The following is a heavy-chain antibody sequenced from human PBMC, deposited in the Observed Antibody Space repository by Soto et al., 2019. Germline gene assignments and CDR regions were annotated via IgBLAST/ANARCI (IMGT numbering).Heavy chain of an antibody. CDR3: ATVTEEYYFWGSYDASGMDV. CDR1: GYTLTELS. V-gene: IGHV1-24*01. J-gene: IGHJ6*02. Sequence: GASVKVSCKVSGYTLTELSLPWVRPAPGKGLEWVGGFDPEKGETFEAQKFKGRVTMTEDTSTDKAYMELISMRSEDTAVYYCATVTEEYYFWGSYDASGMDVWG. CDR2: FDPEKGET. D-gene: IGHD3-16*01.